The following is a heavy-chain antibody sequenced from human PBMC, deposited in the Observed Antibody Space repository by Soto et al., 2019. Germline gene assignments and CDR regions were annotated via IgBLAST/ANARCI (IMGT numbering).Heavy chain of an antibody. D-gene: IGHD2-8*01. CDR2: IDTSGTYT. Sequence: EVQLVESGGGLVKPGGSLRLSCAASGFTFNNYNMNWVRQAPGKGLEWVASIDTSGTYTNYADSVRGRFTISRDNAKKSLYLEMSRLRDEDTAVYYCARDATKRSYWYFDLWGRGTLVTVS. J-gene: IGHJ2*01. CDR1: GFTFNNYN. V-gene: IGHV3-21*01. CDR3: ARDATKRSYWYFDL.